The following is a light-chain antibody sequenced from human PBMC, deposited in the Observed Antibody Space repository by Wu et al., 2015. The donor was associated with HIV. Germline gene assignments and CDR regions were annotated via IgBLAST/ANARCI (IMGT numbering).Light chain of an antibody. Sequence: MLAQSPGTLSLSPGDRATLLCRASQGIGNELAWYQQKRGQTPRLIVYGASQRAPGVPDRFGGSVSGSDFTLIISRLETEDFAFYFCQYRETFGPEPNWSS. J-gene: IGKJ2*01. CDR1: QGIGNE. V-gene: IGKV3-11*01. CDR3: QYRET. CDR2: GAS.